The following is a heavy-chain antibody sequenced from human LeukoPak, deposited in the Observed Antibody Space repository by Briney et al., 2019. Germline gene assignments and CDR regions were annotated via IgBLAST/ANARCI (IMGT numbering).Heavy chain of an antibody. CDR2: ISAYNGNT. Sequence: ASVKVSCKASGYTFTSYGISWVRQAPGQGLEWMGWISAYNGNTNYAQKLQGRVTMTTDTSTSTAYMELRSLRSDDTAVYYCARDRVTYYYDSSGCLWLGDYWGQGTLVTVSS. CDR3: ARDRVTYYYDSSGCLWLGDY. CDR1: GYTFTSYG. V-gene: IGHV1-18*01. J-gene: IGHJ4*02. D-gene: IGHD3-22*01.